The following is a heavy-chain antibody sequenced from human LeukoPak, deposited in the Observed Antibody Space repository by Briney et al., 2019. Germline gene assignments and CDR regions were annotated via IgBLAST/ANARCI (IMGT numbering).Heavy chain of an antibody. D-gene: IGHD6-13*01. CDR2: IKQDGSEK. CDR3: ARTTAAGYFDY. J-gene: IGHJ4*02. V-gene: IGHV3-7*01. CDR1: GFTFSSYW. Sequence: GGSLRLSCAASGFTFSSYWMNWVRQAPGKGLEWVANIKQDGSEKYYVDSVKGRFTISRDNAKNSLYLQMNSLRAEDTAVYYCARTTAAGYFDYWGQGTLVTVS.